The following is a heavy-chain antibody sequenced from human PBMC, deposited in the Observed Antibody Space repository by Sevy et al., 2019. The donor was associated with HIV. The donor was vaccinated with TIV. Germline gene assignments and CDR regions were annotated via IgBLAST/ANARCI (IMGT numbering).Heavy chain of an antibody. D-gene: IGHD3-10*01. CDR2: IKSKTDGGTT. J-gene: IGHJ4*02. V-gene: IGHV3-15*01. Sequence: GESLKISCAASGFTFSNAWMSWVRQAPGKGLEWVGRIKSKTDGGTTDYAAPVKGRFTISRDDSKNTLYLQMNSLKTEDTAVYYCTTAGFGELSDYWGQRTLVTVSS. CDR3: TTAGFGELSDY. CDR1: GFTFSNAW.